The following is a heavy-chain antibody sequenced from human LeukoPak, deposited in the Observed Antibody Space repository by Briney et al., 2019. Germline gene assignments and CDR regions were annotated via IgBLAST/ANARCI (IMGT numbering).Heavy chain of an antibody. J-gene: IGHJ3*02. CDR1: GGSLSSYY. Sequence: PSETLSLTCTVSGGSLSSYYWSWVRQPPGKGLEWIGHIYYSGSTNYNPSLKSRVTISVDTSKNQFSLKLSSVTAADTAVYYCARDQGYYYDSSGYYDAFDIWGQGTMVTVSS. CDR3: ARDQGYYYDSSGYYDAFDI. CDR2: IYYSGST. D-gene: IGHD3-22*01. V-gene: IGHV4-59*01.